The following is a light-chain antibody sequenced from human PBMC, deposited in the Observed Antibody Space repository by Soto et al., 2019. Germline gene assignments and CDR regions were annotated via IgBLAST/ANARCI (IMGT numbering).Light chain of an antibody. J-gene: IGKJ1*01. CDR3: QQYNNWPRT. Sequence: EIVMTQSPATLSVSPGERPTLSCRASQSVSTNLAWYQQKHGQAPRILIYVTSARDTGIPARFSGSGSRTEFTLTISSLQSEDFEVYYCQQYNNWPRTFGQGTKVDIK. CDR1: QSVSTN. V-gene: IGKV3-15*01. CDR2: VTS.